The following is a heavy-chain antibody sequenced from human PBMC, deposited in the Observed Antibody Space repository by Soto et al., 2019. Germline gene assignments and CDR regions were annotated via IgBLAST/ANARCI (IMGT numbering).Heavy chain of an antibody. CDR3: ARDRDTAMVYYYYYGLDV. V-gene: IGHV1-3*01. CDR1: GYTFTTYA. Sequence: GSSVKVSCKAFGYTFTTYAMHWVRQAPGQRLEWMGWINAGNGNVKYSQKFQSRVIISRDTSASTAYMELSGLRSEDTAVYYCARDRDTAMVYYYYYGLDVWGQGTTVTVSS. CDR2: INAGNGNV. D-gene: IGHD5-18*01. J-gene: IGHJ6*02.